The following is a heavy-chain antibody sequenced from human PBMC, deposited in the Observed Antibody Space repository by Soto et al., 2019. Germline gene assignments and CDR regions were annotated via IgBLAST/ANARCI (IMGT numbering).Heavy chain of an antibody. CDR3: TRLDSSLVHYGMDV. D-gene: IGHD1-1*01. CDR1: EFTFSNYW. J-gene: IGHJ6*02. CDR2: IKPDGSET. Sequence: EVQLVESGGGLVQPGGSLRLSCAASEFTFSNYWMSWVRQSPGKGLEWVAKIKPDGSETYYVDSVKGRFTISRDNSKNSLYLQMDSLRAEDTAVYYCTRLDSSLVHYGMDVWGHGTTVTVSS. V-gene: IGHV3-7*01.